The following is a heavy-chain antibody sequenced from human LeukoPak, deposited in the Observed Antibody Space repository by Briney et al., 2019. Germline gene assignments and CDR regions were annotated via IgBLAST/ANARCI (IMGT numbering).Heavy chain of an antibody. D-gene: IGHD6-19*01. J-gene: IGHJ6*03. CDR2: INHSEST. CDR1: GGSFSGYY. Sequence: SETLSLTCAVYGGSFSGYYWSWIRQPPGKGLEWIGEINHSESTNYNPSLKSRVTISVDTSKNQFSLKLSSVTAADTAVYYCAREASSSGWPMGYYYYYYMDVWGKGTTVTVSS. V-gene: IGHV4-34*01. CDR3: AREASSSGWPMGYYYYYYMDV.